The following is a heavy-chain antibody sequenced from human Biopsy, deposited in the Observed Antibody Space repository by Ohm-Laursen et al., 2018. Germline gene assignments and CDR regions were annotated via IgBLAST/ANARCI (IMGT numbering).Heavy chain of an antibody. CDR3: TTYDNSGDYRDY. V-gene: IGHV3-73*01. Sequence: GSLRLSCTASGFTFGDSAMHWVRQASGKGLERIGRIRSKVNNYATAYAASVTGRFTISRDDSKNTAYLQMNSLKTEDTAVYYCTTYDNSGDYRDYWGQGTQVTVSS. CDR2: IRSKVNNYAT. D-gene: IGHD4-23*01. CDR1: GFTFGDSA. J-gene: IGHJ4*02.